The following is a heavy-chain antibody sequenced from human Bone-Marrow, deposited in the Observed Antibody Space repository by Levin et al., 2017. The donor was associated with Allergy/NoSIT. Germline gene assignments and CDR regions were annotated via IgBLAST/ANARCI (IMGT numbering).Heavy chain of an antibody. V-gene: IGHV3-13*04. CDR3: AREGLQLNYAMDV. Sequence: GGSLRLSCAASGFTFSSYDMHWVRQPTGKGLEWVSGISAAGDTYYLGSVKGRFTISRENAKNSLYLQMNSLRAGDTAVYYCAREGLQLNYAMDVWGLGTTVTVSS. D-gene: IGHD4-11*01. J-gene: IGHJ6*02. CDR2: ISAAGDT. CDR1: GFTFSSYD.